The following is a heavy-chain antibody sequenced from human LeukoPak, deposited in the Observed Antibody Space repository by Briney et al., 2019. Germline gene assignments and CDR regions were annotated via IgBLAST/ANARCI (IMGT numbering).Heavy chain of an antibody. CDR1: GFTFDDYA. V-gene: IGHV3-9*01. D-gene: IGHD3-10*01. CDR2: ISWNSGFI. J-gene: IGHJ4*02. CDR3: AKDRDYGSGSFYDY. Sequence: GGSLRLSCAASGFTFDDYAMHWVRQAPGKGLEWVSGISWNSGFIGYADSVKGRFTISRDNAKNSLYLQMNSLRAEDTALYFCAKDRDYGSGSFYDYWGQGTLVTVSS.